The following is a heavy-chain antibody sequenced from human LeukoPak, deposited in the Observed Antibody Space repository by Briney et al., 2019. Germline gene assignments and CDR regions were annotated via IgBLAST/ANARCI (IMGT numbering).Heavy chain of an antibody. CDR1: GGSISSYY. CDR3: ARTSPKNGAFYI. Sequence: PSETLSLTCTVSGGSISSYYWSWIRQPAGKGLEWIGRIYSSGSTNYNPSLNSRVTMSVDTSKNQFSLKLSSLTAADTAVYYCARTSPKNGAFYIWGQGTMVNVSS. D-gene: IGHD2-8*01. J-gene: IGHJ3*02. CDR2: IYSSGST. V-gene: IGHV4-4*07.